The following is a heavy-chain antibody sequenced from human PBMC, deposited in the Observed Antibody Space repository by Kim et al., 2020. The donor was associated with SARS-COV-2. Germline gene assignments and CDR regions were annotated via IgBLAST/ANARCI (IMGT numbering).Heavy chain of an antibody. CDR1: GYSFTSYW. J-gene: IGHJ6*02. CDR3: ARRRMVRGVIPGYYGMDV. CDR2: IDPSDSYT. V-gene: IGHV5-10-1*01. D-gene: IGHD3-10*01. Sequence: GESLKISCKGSGYSFTSYWISWVRQMPGKGLEWMGRIDPSDSYTNYSPSFQGHVTISADKSISTAYLQWSSLKASDTAMYYCARRRMVRGVIPGYYGMDVWGQGTTVTVSS.